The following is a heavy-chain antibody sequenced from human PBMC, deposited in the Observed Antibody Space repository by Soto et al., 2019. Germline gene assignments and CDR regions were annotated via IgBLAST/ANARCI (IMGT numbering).Heavy chain of an antibody. J-gene: IGHJ4*02. CDR1: GYKFINHY. V-gene: IGHV1-46*01. Sequence: GASVKVSCKASGYKFINHYIHWVRQAPGVGLEWMGIINPNGGGTDYAQKFQGRVTMTTDTYASTVHMELSSLRSEYTAVYFCARDSSASATSYSFDYWGQGTLVTVSS. CDR2: INPNGGGT. CDR3: ARDSSASATSYSFDY. D-gene: IGHD3-10*01.